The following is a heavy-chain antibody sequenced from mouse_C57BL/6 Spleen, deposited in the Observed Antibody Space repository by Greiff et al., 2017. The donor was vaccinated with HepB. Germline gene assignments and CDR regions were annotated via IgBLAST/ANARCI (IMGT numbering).Heavy chain of an antibody. CDR1: GYAFSSSW. CDR3: ARYYYGSSYGYYAMDY. Sequence: VQLQQSGPELVKPGASVKISCKASGYAFSSSWMNWVKQRPGKGLEWIGRIYPGDGDTNYNGKFKGKATLTADKSSSTAYMQLSSLTSEDSAVYFCARYYYGSSYGYYAMDYWGQGTSVTVSS. CDR2: IYPGDGDT. D-gene: IGHD1-1*01. V-gene: IGHV1-82*01. J-gene: IGHJ4*01.